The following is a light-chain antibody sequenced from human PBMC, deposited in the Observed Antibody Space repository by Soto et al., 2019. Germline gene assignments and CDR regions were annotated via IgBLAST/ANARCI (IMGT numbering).Light chain of an antibody. V-gene: IGKV1-33*01. CDR3: QQFENFPFT. CDR1: QGIKNY. Sequence: DIQMTQSPASLSASLGDIVTITGQASQGIKNYLNCFQQKPGNGHELMIYHASTLAEGAPSRFSGSGSGTDFTLTISSLQPEDIATYFCQQFENFPFTCGAGTKV. J-gene: IGKJ4*01. CDR2: HAS.